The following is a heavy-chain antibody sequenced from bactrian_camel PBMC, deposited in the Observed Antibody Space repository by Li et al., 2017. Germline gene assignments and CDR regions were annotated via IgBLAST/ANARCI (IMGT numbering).Heavy chain of an antibody. J-gene: IGHJ2*01. D-gene: IGHD5*01. CDR1: EYAYSYYC. V-gene: IGHV3S1*01. CDR3: VAARYCKTAADLDRYLEV. CDR2: IYTGTGGT. Sequence: HVQLVESGGGSVQAGGSLKLSCLASEYAYSYYCLDWFRQAPGKEREGVATIYTGTGGTYLADSVKGRFAISRDNAEGTVYLEMNSLKVEDTAMYYCVAARYCKTAADLDRYLEVGGHGTQVTVS.